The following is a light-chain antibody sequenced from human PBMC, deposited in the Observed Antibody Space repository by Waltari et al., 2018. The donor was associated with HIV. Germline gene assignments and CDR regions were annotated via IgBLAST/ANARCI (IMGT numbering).Light chain of an antibody. V-gene: IGLV1-44*01. CDR2: TNN. Sequence: QSVLTQPPSASGTPGQRVTISCSGSRSNIATNTVNWYQQLPGTAPKLLIYTNNQRPSGVPARFSGSKSGTSASLAISGLQSDDDADYYCATWDDSLNGWVFGGGTRLTVL. CDR3: ATWDDSLNGWV. J-gene: IGLJ3*02. CDR1: RSNIATNT.